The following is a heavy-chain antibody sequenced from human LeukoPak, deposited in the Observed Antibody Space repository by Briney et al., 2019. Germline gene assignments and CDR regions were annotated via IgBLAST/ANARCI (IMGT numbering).Heavy chain of an antibody. J-gene: IGHJ4*02. CDR2: ISGSGGST. CDR1: GFTLSSFA. Sequence: GGSLRLSCAASGFTLSSFAMTWARQAPGKGLEWVSVISGSGGSTYYTDSVKGRFTISRDNSKNTLYLQMNSLRAEDTAVYYCATLVATTQFDYWGQGTLVTVSS. D-gene: IGHD5-12*01. CDR3: ATLVATTQFDY. V-gene: IGHV3-23*01.